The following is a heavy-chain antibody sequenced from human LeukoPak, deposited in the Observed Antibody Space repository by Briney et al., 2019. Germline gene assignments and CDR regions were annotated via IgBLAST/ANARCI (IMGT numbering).Heavy chain of an antibody. Sequence: ASGKVSCKASGYTFTSYGISWVRQASGQGLEWMGWISAYNGNTTNAQKLQGRVTMTTDTSPSTAYMELRSLRSDDTAVYYCARDRYCSGGSCYSGRAYWGQGTLVTVSS. CDR2: ISAYNGNT. D-gene: IGHD2-15*01. CDR1: GYTFTSYG. V-gene: IGHV1-18*01. J-gene: IGHJ4*02. CDR3: ARDRYCSGGSCYSGRAY.